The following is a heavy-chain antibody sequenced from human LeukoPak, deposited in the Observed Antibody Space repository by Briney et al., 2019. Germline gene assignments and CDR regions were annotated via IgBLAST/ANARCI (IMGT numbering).Heavy chain of an antibody. V-gene: IGHV3-30-3*01. CDR1: GITFSSYA. D-gene: IGHD6-19*01. CDR2: ISYDGSNK. Sequence: GGSLRLSRAASGITFSSYAMHWVRQAPGKGLEWVAVISYDGSNKYYADSVKGRFTISRDNSKNTLYLQMNSLRAEDTAVYYCAREIAVAGIRRYYFDYWGQGTLVTVSS. CDR3: AREIAVAGIRRYYFDY. J-gene: IGHJ4*02.